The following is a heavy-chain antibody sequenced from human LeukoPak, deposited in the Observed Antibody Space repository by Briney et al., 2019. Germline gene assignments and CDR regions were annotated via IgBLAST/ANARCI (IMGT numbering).Heavy chain of an antibody. D-gene: IGHD6-6*01. V-gene: IGHV3-33*01. CDR3: ERDLYSSSFDY. J-gene: IGHJ4*02. CDR1: GFTFNSYC. CDR2: MWYDETSK. Sequence: GRSLRLSCAASGFTFNSYCMHWVRQAPGKGLEWVAVMWYDETSKHYADSVKGRFTISIDNSKNTLYLQVNSLSVEDTAIYYCERDLYSSSFDYWGQGNLVIASS.